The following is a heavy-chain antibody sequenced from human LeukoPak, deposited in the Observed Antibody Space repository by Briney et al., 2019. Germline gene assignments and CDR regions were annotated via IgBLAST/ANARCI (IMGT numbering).Heavy chain of an antibody. J-gene: IGHJ4*02. V-gene: IGHV4-34*01. CDR2: INHSGST. CDR3: TRRRWSSSSVIGY. D-gene: IGHD6-6*01. CDR1: GGSLSGYY. Sequence: PSETLSLTCGVNGGSLSGYYWSWIRQTPSNELEWIGEINHSGSTNYNPSLKSRVTISVDTSKNQFYLTLNSLTAADTAVHYCTRRRWSSSSVIGYWGRGTRVTVSS.